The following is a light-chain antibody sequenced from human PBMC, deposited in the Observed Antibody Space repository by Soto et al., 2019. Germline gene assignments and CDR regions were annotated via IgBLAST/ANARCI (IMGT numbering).Light chain of an antibody. J-gene: IGKJ2*02. CDR1: QSVSSY. V-gene: IGKV3-11*01. Sequence: EIVLTQSPATLSLSPGERATLSCRASQSVSSYLAWYQQKPGQAPRLLIYDASNRATSIPARFSGSGSGTDFTLTISSLEPEDSAVYYCQQRSNWPRGIFGQGTKLEIK. CDR2: DAS. CDR3: QQRSNWPRGI.